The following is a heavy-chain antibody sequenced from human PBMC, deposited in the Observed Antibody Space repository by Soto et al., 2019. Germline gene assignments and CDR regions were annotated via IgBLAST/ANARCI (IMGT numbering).Heavy chain of an antibody. Sequence: QVQLVQSGAEVKKPGSSVKVSCKASGGTFSSNPISWMRQAPGQGLAWVGGTIPTVCAGSYAQRIQGRVTITADKFTNTAYMELSKLRPEDTAVYYCARRESHGYTRYFDSWGQGTLVTVSS. D-gene: IGHD5-12*01. CDR2: TIPTVCAG. CDR1: GGTFSSNP. CDR3: ARRESHGYTRYFDS. J-gene: IGHJ4*02. V-gene: IGHV1-69*06.